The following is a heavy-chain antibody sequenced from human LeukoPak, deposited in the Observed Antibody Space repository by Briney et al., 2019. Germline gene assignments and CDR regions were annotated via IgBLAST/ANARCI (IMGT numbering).Heavy chain of an antibody. D-gene: IGHD2-2*01. Sequence: GGSLRLSCAASGFTFSNYAMPWVRQAPGKGLEYVSAISSNGGSTYYANSVKGRFTISRDNSKNTLYLQMGSLRAEDMAVYYCARDSSTTNYYYGMDVWGQGTTVTVSS. CDR2: ISSNGGST. J-gene: IGHJ6*02. CDR3: ARDSSTTNYYYGMDV. CDR1: GFTFSNYA. V-gene: IGHV3-64*01.